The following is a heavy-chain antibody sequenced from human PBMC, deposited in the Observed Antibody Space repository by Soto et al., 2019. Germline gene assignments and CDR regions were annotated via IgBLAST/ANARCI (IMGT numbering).Heavy chain of an antibody. CDR1: GFTFSSYA. CDR2: ISYDGSNK. D-gene: IGHD6-19*01. CDR3: ARDGPESSGVNWYFDL. J-gene: IGHJ2*01. Sequence: QVQLVESGGGVVQPGRSLRLSCAASGFTFSSYAMHWVRQAPGKGLEWVAVISYDGSNKYYADSVKGRFTISRDNSKNPLYLQMNSLRAEDTAVYYCARDGPESSGVNWYFDLWGRGTLVTVSS. V-gene: IGHV3-30-3*01.